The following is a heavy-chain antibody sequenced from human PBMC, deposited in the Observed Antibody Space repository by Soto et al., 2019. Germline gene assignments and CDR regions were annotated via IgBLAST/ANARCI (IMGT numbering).Heavy chain of an antibody. CDR2: IIPIFGTA. V-gene: IGHV1-69*13. CDR1: GGTFSSYA. Sequence: ASVKVSCKASGGTFSSYAISWVRQAPGQGLEWMGGIIPIFGTANYAQKFQGRVTITADESTSTAYMELSSLRSEDTAVYYCARVTYYYASSGYLFDYCGQGTLLTVSS. J-gene: IGHJ4*02. D-gene: IGHD3-22*01. CDR3: ARVTYYYASSGYLFDY.